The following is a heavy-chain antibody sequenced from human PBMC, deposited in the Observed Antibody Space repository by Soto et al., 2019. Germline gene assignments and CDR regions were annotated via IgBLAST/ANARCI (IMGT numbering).Heavy chain of an antibody. CDR1: GSTFTGSN. V-gene: IGHV1-2*04. D-gene: IGHD1-7*01. Sequence: KVSCKASGSTFTGSNSHGVQQALGKGLEWMGWINPNSGGTNYAQKFQGWVTMTRDTSISTAYMELSRLRSDDTAVYYCARTGGAGTNYYYYGMDVWGQGTTVTVSS. J-gene: IGHJ6*02. CDR3: ARTGGAGTNYYYYGMDV. CDR2: INPNSGGT.